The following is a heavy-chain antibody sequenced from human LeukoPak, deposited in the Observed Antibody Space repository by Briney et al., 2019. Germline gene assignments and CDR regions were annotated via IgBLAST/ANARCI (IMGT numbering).Heavy chain of an antibody. J-gene: IGHJ4*02. CDR1: GFIFSSYA. D-gene: IGHD6-19*01. Sequence: GGSERLSCAASGFIFSSYAMSWVRLAPGKGLEWISVISGSGGRTDYADYVKGRFTISRDSSKNTLYLQMNSLRAEDTAVYYCAKTALAVAGIVPVENELDYWGQGTLVTDPS. V-gene: IGHV3-23*01. CDR3: AKTALAVAGIVPVENELDY. CDR2: ISGSGGRT.